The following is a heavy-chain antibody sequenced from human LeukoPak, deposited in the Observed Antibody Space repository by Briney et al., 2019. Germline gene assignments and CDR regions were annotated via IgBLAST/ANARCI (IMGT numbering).Heavy chain of an antibody. CDR2: VYYSGST. V-gene: IGHV4-39*01. J-gene: IGHJ4*02. D-gene: IGHD2-15*01. CDR1: GDSVSRSSNY. Sequence: SETLSLTCSVSGDSVSRSSNYWGWIRQLPEKGLEWIGNVYYSGSTYYNPSLKSRVTISVDMSKNQFSLKLNSVSAADTAVYYCASLVWYSQFDFWGQGILVTVSS. CDR3: ASLVWYSQFDF.